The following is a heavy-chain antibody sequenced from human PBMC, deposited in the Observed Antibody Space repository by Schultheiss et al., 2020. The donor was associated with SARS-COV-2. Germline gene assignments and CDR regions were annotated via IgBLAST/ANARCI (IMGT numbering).Heavy chain of an antibody. D-gene: IGHD1-20*01. Sequence: SETLSLTCTVSGGSISSADYYWSWIRQPPGKGLEWIGYIYYSGSTYYNPSLKSRVTISVDTSKNQFSLKLSSVTAADTAVYYCARGLRYNWKRFDPWGQGTLVTVSS. J-gene: IGHJ5*02. CDR1: GGSISSADYY. CDR3: ARGLRYNWKRFDP. CDR2: IYYSGST. V-gene: IGHV4-30-4*02.